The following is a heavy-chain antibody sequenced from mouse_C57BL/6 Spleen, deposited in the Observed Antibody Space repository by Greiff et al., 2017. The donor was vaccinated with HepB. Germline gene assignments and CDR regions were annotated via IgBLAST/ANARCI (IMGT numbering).Heavy chain of an antibody. D-gene: IGHD1-1*01. V-gene: IGHV1-55*01. Sequence: QVQLKQPGAELVKPGASVKMSCKASGYTFTSYWITWVKQRPGQGLEWIGDIYPGSGSTNYNEKFKSKATLTVDTSSSTAYLQLSSRTSEDSAVYYCARAGSKYYFDYWGQGTTLTVSS. J-gene: IGHJ2*01. CDR1: GYTFTSYW. CDR2: IYPGSGST. CDR3: ARAGSKYYFDY.